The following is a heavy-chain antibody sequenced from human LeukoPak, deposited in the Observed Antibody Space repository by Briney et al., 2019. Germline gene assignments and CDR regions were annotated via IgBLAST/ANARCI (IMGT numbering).Heavy chain of an antibody. CDR2: TYYSGST. CDR1: GGPISSYY. J-gene: IGHJ6*04. D-gene: IGHD6-19*01. V-gene: IGHV4-59*01. CDR3: ARTEGDIAVAGTSLDYYYGMDV. Sequence: SETLSLTCTVSGGPISSYYWSWIRQPPGKGLEWIGYTYYSGSTNYNPSLKSRVTISVDTSKNQFSLKLSSVTAADTAVYYCARTEGDIAVAGTSLDYYYGMDVWGKGTTVTVSS.